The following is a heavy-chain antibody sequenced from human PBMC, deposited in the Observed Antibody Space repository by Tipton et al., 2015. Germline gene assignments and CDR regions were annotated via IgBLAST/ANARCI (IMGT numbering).Heavy chain of an antibody. V-gene: IGHV4-59*01. CDR3: ARDLDHGMDV. CDR1: GASLSNYY. J-gene: IGHJ6*02. CDR2: IYSSGST. Sequence: TLSLTCTVSGASLSNYYWNWVRQPPGKGLEWIGYIYSSGSTNYAPSLESRVTMSINTSKNQFSLKMSSVTAADTAVYFCARDLDHGMDVWGQGTTVTVS.